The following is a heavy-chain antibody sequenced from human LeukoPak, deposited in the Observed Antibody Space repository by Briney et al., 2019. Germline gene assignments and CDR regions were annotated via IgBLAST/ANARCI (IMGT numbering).Heavy chain of an antibody. Sequence: GESLKISCKGSGYSFTSYWIGWVRQMPGKGLEWMGIIYPGDSDTRYSPSFQGQVTISADKSISTAYLRWSSLKASDTAMYYCARFSYSSSWPYDYWGQGTLVTVSS. CDR2: IYPGDSDT. CDR1: GYSFTSYW. D-gene: IGHD6-13*01. V-gene: IGHV5-51*01. J-gene: IGHJ4*02. CDR3: ARFSYSSSWPYDY.